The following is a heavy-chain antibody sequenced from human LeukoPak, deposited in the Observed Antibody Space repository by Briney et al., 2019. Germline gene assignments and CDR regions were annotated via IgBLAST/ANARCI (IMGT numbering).Heavy chain of an antibody. Sequence: GGSLRLSCAASGFTFSSYALHWVRQAPGKGLEWVAVVSSDGSKKYYADSVKGRFIISRDNSKNTLSLQMNSLRTDDTAVYYCARGHRRTVFGVVIRTLGAFDIWGQGTMVTVSS. D-gene: IGHD3-3*01. J-gene: IGHJ3*02. CDR3: ARGHRRTVFGVVIRTLGAFDI. CDR2: VSSDGSKK. CDR1: GFTFSSYA. V-gene: IGHV3-30*04.